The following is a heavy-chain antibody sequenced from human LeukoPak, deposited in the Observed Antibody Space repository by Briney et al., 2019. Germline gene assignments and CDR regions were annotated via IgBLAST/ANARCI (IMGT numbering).Heavy chain of an antibody. CDR2: INPNSGGT. V-gene: IGHV1-2*02. CDR1: GYTFTGYY. D-gene: IGHD2-2*02. Sequence: ASVRVSCKASGYTFTGYYMHWVRQAPGQGLEWMGWINPNSGGTNYAQKFQGRVTMTRDTSISTAYMELSRLRSDDTAVYYCARGGGTSCYKCSWFDPWGQGTLVTVSS. CDR3: ARGGGTSCYKCSWFDP. J-gene: IGHJ5*02.